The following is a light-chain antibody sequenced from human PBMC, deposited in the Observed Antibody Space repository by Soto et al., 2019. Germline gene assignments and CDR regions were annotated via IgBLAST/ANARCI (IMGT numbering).Light chain of an antibody. CDR3: SSYATSNTVI. Sequence: QSALTQPASVSGSPGQSITISCTGTSSDVGGYNYVSWYQKHPGKAPKIMILDVSVRPSGVSNRFSGSKSGNTASLTISGLQSEDEADYYCSSYATSNTVIFGGGTQLTVL. CDR1: SSDVGGYNY. V-gene: IGLV2-14*03. J-gene: IGLJ2*01. CDR2: DVS.